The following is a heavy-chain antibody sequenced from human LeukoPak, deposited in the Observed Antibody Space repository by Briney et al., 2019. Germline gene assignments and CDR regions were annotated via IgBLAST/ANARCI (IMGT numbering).Heavy chain of an antibody. V-gene: IGHV5-51*01. CDR1: GYSFTSYW. Sequence: HGESLKISCKGSGYSFTSYWIGWVRQMPGKGLEWMGIIYPGDSDTRYSPSFQGQVTISADKSISTAYLQWSSLKASDTAMYYCARGGGHCSSTSCYPYYNWFDPWGQGTLVTVSS. CDR2: IYPGDSDT. CDR3: ARGGGHCSSTSCYPYYNWFDP. J-gene: IGHJ5*02. D-gene: IGHD2-2*01.